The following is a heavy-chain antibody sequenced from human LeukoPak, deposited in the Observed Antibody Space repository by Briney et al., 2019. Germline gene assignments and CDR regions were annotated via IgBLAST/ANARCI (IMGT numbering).Heavy chain of an antibody. V-gene: IGHV4-39*07. CDR1: GGSISSSSYY. D-gene: IGHD2-2*01. CDR2: IYYSGST. Sequence: PSETLSLTCTVSGGSISSSSYYWGWIRQPPGKGLEWIGSIYYSGSTYYNPSLKSRVTMSVDTSKNQFSLKLSSVTAADTAVYYCARRGYDKFDYWGQGTLVTVSS. CDR3: ARRGYDKFDY. J-gene: IGHJ4*02.